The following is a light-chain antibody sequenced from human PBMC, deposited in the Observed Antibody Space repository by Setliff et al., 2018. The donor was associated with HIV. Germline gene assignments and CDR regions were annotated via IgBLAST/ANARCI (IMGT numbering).Light chain of an antibody. Sequence: QSALAQPASVSGPPGQSIPISCTGTTSDVGGYNLVSWYQHHPGKAPKLMIYEVTKRPSGVSNRFSGSKSGNAASLTISGLQAEDEADYYCCSYAGSSAFLVLFGGGTKVTVL. V-gene: IGLV2-23*02. CDR2: EVT. CDR3: CSYAGSSAFLVL. CDR1: TSDVGGYNL. J-gene: IGLJ2*01.